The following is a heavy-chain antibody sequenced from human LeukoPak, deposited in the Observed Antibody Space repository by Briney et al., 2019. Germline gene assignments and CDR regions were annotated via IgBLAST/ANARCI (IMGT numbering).Heavy chain of an antibody. Sequence: QPGGSLRLSCAASGFTFSRHWMHWVRQAPGKGLVWVSRINTDGSGTSYADSVKGRFTISRDNAKNTLYLQMNSLRAEDTAVYYCTRESGYDFVFDYWGQGTLVTVSS. V-gene: IGHV3-74*01. CDR2: INTDGSGT. D-gene: IGHD5-12*01. J-gene: IGHJ4*02. CDR1: GFTFSRHW. CDR3: TRESGYDFVFDY.